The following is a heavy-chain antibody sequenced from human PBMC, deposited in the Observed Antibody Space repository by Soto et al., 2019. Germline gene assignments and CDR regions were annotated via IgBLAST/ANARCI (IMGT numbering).Heavy chain of an antibody. D-gene: IGHD3-22*01. CDR2: IYSGGST. Sequence: EVQLVESGGGLVQPGGSLRLSCAASGFTVSSNYMSWVRQAPGKGLEWVSVIYSGGSTYYADSVKGRFTISRDNSKNTLYLQMTSLRAEDTAVYYCARDGYDSSGYSPEYFQHWGQGTLVTVSS. J-gene: IGHJ1*01. V-gene: IGHV3-66*01. CDR1: GFTVSSNY. CDR3: ARDGYDSSGYSPEYFQH.